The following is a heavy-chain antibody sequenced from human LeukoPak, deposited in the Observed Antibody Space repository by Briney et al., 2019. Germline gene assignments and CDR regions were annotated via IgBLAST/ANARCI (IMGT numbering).Heavy chain of an antibody. CDR1: GGSISSSSYY. J-gene: IGHJ5*02. D-gene: IGHD2-21*02. Sequence: SETLSLTCTVSGGSISSSSYYWGWLRQPPGKGLEWIGSIYYSGSTYYNPSLKSRVTISVDTSKNQFSLKLTSVTAADTAVYYCARGGYCGDDCFFYSWGQGTLVTVSS. CDR3: ARGGYCGDDCFFYS. V-gene: IGHV4-39*07. CDR2: IYYSGST.